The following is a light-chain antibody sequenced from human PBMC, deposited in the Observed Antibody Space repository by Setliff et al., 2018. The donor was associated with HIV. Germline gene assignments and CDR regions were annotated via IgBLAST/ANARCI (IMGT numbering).Light chain of an antibody. CDR2: NVD. CDR3: SSYSINNLYV. J-gene: IGLJ1*01. CDR1: SSDIGSSNF. V-gene: IGLV2-14*03. Sequence: QSALTQPASVSGSPGQSITISCTGTSSDIGSSNFVSWYQQHPGKAPKVMIYNVDKRPSGVSNRFSGSKSGNTASLTISGLQTEDEADYYCSSYSINNLYVFATGTKVTAL.